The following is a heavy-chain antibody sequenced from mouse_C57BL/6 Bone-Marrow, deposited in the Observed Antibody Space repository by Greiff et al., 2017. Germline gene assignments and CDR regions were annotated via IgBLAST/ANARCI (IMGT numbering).Heavy chain of an antibody. D-gene: IGHD1-1*01. J-gene: IGHJ4*01. CDR3: ARYPYYGSSFYAMDY. CDR1: GYTFTNYW. Sequence: VQLQQSGAELVRPGTSVKMSCKASGYTFTNYWIGWAKQRPGHGLEWIGDIYPGGGYTNYNEKFKGKATLTADKSSSTAYMQFSSLTSEDSAIYYCARYPYYGSSFYAMDYWGQGTSVTVAS. V-gene: IGHV1-63*01. CDR2: IYPGGGYT.